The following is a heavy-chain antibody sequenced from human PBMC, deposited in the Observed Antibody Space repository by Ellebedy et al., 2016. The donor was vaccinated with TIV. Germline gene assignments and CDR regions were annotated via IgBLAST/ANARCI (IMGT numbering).Heavy chain of an antibody. J-gene: IGHJ4*02. Sequence: MPSETLSLTCTVSGASISSSAFCWSWIRQPPGQGLAWIASICYSDYTFYNPSLNSRITISIDTYENQFSLKLNSVTAADTAIYYCASGRDAYKTGYWGQGTLVTVSS. CDR1: GASISSSAFC. V-gene: IGHV4-30-4*01. CDR3: ASGRDAYKTGY. CDR2: ICYSDYT. D-gene: IGHD5-24*01.